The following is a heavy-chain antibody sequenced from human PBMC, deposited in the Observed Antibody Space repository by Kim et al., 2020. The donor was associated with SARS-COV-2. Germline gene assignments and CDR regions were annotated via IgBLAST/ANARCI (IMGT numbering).Heavy chain of an antibody. D-gene: IGHD6-13*01. CDR3: ARGRIAAAAEILRMFAFDI. Sequence: SETLSLTCAVYGGSFSGYYWSWIRQPPGKGLEWIGEINHSGSTNYNTSLKSRVTISVDTSKNQFSLKLSSVTAADTAVYYCARGRIAAAAEILRMFAFDIWGQGTMVTVSS. J-gene: IGHJ3*02. CDR2: INHSGST. V-gene: IGHV4-34*01. CDR1: GGSFSGYY.